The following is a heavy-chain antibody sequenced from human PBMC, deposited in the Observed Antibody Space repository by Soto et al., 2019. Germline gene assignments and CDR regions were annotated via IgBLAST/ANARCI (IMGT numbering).Heavy chain of an antibody. D-gene: IGHD3-3*01. CDR2: SSNRDRST. J-gene: IGHJ6*02. Sequence: QVQLVESGGGLVKAGGSLRLSCAASGFIFSDYYMTWIRQAPGKGLEWLSCSSNRDRSTYYADSVKDRFVVSKDNAKNLVYLQMNILRAEDTAVYFCARAWKIEKFGVISMSKGLDVWGQGTTVTVSS. CDR1: GFIFSDYY. V-gene: IGHV3-11*01. CDR3: ARAWKIEKFGVISMSKGLDV.